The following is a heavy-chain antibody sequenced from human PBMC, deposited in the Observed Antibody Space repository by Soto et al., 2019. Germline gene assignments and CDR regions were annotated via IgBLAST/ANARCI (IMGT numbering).Heavy chain of an antibody. Sequence: QVQLVQSGAEVKKPGSSVKVSCKASGGTFSSYAISWVRQSPGQVLEWMGGIIPIFGTANYAQKFQGRVTITADESTSTAYMELSSLRSEDTAVYYCARVGLPFYYFDYWGQGTLVTVSS. CDR3: ARVGLPFYYFDY. V-gene: IGHV1-69*01. CDR1: GGTFSSYA. D-gene: IGHD4-17*01. CDR2: IIPIFGTA. J-gene: IGHJ4*02.